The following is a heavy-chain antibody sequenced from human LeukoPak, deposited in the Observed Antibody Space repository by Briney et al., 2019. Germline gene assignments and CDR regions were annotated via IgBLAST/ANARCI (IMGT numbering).Heavy chain of an antibody. CDR3: ARRTSVAPEYHFGS. Sequence: PSETLSLTCTVSGGSISGYYWTWIRQPPGKGLEWIGYIYHNGNTNYNPSLKSRVTISLDMSKNQFSLKLTSVTAADTAVYYCARRTSVAPEYHFGSWGQGILVTVSP. V-gene: IGHV4-59*08. D-gene: IGHD5-12*01. CDR2: IYHNGNT. CDR1: GGSISGYY. J-gene: IGHJ4*02.